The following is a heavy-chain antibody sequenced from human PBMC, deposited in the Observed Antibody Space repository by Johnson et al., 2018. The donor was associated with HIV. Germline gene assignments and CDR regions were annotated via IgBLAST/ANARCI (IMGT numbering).Heavy chain of an antibody. J-gene: IGHJ3*02. CDR3: ARDGGYSSSWYKYAFDI. CDR1: GFTFSSYA. V-gene: IGHV3-30*04. Sequence: QVLLVESGGGVVQPGRSLRLSCAASGFTFSSYAMHWVRQAPGKGLEWVAVISCDGSNKYYADSVKGRFTISRDNSKNTLYLQMNSLRAEDTAVYYCARDGGYSSSWYKYAFDIWGQGTMVTVSS. CDR2: ISCDGSNK. D-gene: IGHD6-13*01.